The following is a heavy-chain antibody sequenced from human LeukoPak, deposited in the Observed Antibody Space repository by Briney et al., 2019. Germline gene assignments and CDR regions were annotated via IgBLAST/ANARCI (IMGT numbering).Heavy chain of an antibody. J-gene: IGHJ4*02. CDR3: FTAMFA. D-gene: IGHD3-10*02. Sequence: GGSLRLSCAASGLTFSNAWMSWVRHATGEGLEWVGRIKRKADGETTDYAAVVKGRLTISRDDSKNTLYLQMPSLRTEDTAVYYCFTAMFAWGQGTLVSVST. V-gene: IGHV3-15*01. CDR1: GLTFSNAW. CDR2: IKRKADGETT.